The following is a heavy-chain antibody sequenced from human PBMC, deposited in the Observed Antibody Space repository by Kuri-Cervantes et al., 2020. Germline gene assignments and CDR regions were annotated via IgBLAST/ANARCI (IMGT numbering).Heavy chain of an antibody. CDR3: ARAGTSSGWAYWYFDL. J-gene: IGHJ2*01. D-gene: IGHD6-19*01. V-gene: IGHV1-46*01. CDR1: GYTFTSYD. Sequence: ASVKVSCKASGYTFTSYDINWVRQATGQGLEWMGTINPSGGSTSYAQKFQGRVTMTRDTSTSTVYMELSSLRSEDTAVYYCARAGTSSGWAYWYFDLWGRGTLVTVSS. CDR2: INPSGGST.